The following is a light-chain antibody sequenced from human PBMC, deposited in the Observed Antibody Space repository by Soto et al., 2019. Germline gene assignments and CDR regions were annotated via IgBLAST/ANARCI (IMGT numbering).Light chain of an antibody. CDR3: SSYAGSSNV. J-gene: IGLJ1*01. CDR2: EVN. CDR1: SSDVGGYNY. V-gene: IGLV2-8*01. Sequence: LTQPPSASGSPGQSVAISCPGTSSDVGGYNYVSWYQQHPGKAPKLMIYEVNKRPSGVPDRFSGSKSGNTASLTVSGLQAEDEADYYCSSYAGSSNVFGTGTKGTV.